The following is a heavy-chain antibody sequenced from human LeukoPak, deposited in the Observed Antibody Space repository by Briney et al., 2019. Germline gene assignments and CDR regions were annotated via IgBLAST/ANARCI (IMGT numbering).Heavy chain of an antibody. J-gene: IGHJ4*02. CDR3: ARDQNYYDSSGYGDYFDY. V-gene: IGHV4-4*02. CDR1: GGSISSSNW. CDR2: IYHSGST. D-gene: IGHD3-22*01. Sequence: SGTLSLTCAVSGGSISSSNWWSWVRQPPGQGLEWIGEIYHSGSTNYNPSLKSRVTISVDKSKNQFSLKLSSVTAADTAVYYCARDQNYYDSSGYGDYFDYWGQGTLVTVSS.